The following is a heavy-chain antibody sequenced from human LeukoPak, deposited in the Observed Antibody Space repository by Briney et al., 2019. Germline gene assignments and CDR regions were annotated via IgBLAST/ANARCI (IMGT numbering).Heavy chain of an antibody. CDR2: ISDDSNYI. J-gene: IGHJ4*02. V-gene: IGHV3-21*01. D-gene: IGHD1-26*01. Sequence: GSLRLSCAASGFTFSSYAMSWVRQAPGKGLKWVSSISDDSNYIFYADSVKGRFTISRDNAKNSLYLQMNSLTAEDSAAYYCASRRGSNRPFDYWGQGTLVTVSS. CDR1: GFTFSSYA. CDR3: ASRRGSNRPFDY.